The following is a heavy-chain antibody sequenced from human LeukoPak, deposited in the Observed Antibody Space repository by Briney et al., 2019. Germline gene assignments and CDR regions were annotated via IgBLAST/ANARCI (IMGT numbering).Heavy chain of an antibody. D-gene: IGHD4-23*01. V-gene: IGHV3-33*01. J-gene: IGHJ6*02. CDR3: ARDISGKKVYYYYGMDV. CDR1: GFTFSSYG. CDR2: IWYDGSNK. Sequence: PGGSLRLSCAASGFTFSSYGMHWVRQAPGKGLEWVAVIWYDGSNKYYADSVKGRFTISRDNSKNTLYLQMNSLRAEDTAVYYCARDISGKKVYYYYGMDVWGQGTTVTVSS.